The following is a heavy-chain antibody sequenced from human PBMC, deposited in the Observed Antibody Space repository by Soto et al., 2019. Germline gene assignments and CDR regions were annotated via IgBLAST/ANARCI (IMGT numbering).Heavy chain of an antibody. CDR3: ARWGGYCSSTSCYTGDYYYYGMDV. V-gene: IGHV1-69*01. J-gene: IGHJ6*02. CDR1: GGTFSSYA. Sequence: QVQLVQSGAEVKKPGSSVKVSCKASGGTFSSYAISWMRQAPGQGLEWMGGIIPIFGTANYAQKFQGRVTITADESTSTAYMELSSLRSEDTAVYYCARWGGYCSSTSCYTGDYYYYGMDVWGQGTTVTVSS. D-gene: IGHD2-2*02. CDR2: IIPIFGTA.